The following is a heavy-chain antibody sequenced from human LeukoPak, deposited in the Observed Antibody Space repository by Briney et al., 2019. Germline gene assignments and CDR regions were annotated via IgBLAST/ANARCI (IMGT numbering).Heavy chain of an antibody. CDR2: ISGSGGST. CDR1: GFTFSSYA. J-gene: IGHJ3*02. D-gene: IGHD4-23*01. V-gene: IGHV3-23*01. Sequence: GGSLRLSCAASGFTFSSYAMSWVRQAPGKGLEWVSAISGSGGSTYYADSVKGRFTISRDNSKNTLYLQMNSLRAEDTAVYYCAKEAPYGGNPGGAFDIWGQGTMVTVSS. CDR3: AKEAPYGGNPGGAFDI.